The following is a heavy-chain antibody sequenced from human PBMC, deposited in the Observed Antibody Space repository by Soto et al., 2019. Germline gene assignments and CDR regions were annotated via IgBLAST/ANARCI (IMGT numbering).Heavy chain of an antibody. D-gene: IGHD1-26*01. CDR1: GYTFTGYY. Sequence: ASVKVSCKASGYTFTGYYMHWVRQAPGQGLEWMGWINPNSGGTNYAQKFQGWVTMTRDTSTSTAYMELSRLRSDDTAVYYCARAPGGYGELLNWYFDLWGRGTLVTVSS. J-gene: IGHJ2*01. CDR2: INPNSGGT. CDR3: ARAPGGYGELLNWYFDL. V-gene: IGHV1-2*04.